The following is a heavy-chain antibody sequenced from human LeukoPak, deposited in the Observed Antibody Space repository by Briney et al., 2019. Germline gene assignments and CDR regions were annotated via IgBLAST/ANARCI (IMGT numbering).Heavy chain of an antibody. CDR2: INHSENT. J-gene: IGHJ3*02. CDR1: GGCFSGYY. D-gene: IGHD3-10*01. CDR3: ARRRGRPKMRYYGSGSYPPSDQAFAFDI. Sequence: SETLSLTCAVYGGCFSGYYWIWLRQPPGKGRVGSGEINHSENTNYNTFLKSRVTISEDTSKKQFSLKLSSVTASDTAVYYCARRRGRPKMRYYGSGSYPPSDQAFAFDIWGQGPMVTVSS. V-gene: IGHV4-34*01.